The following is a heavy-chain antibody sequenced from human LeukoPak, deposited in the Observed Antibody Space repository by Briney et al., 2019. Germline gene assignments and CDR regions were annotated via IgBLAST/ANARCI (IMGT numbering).Heavy chain of an antibody. CDR1: AYTFTAYY. CDR3: ARGAAAASETFDI. Sequence: ASVKVSCKGSAYTFTAYYMHWVRQAPGQGLEWMGRINPNSGGTNYAQKFLGRVTMTRDTSISTAYMELSSLRSDDTAAYYCARGAAAASETFDIWGQGTMVTLSS. D-gene: IGHD6-13*01. V-gene: IGHV1-2*06. J-gene: IGHJ3*02. CDR2: INPNSGGT.